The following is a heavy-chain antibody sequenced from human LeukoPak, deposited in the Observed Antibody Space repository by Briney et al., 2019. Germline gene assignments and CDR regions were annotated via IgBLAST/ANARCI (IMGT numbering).Heavy chain of an antibody. CDR2: INHSGST. D-gene: IGHD2-2*01. V-gene: IGHV4-34*01. CDR1: GGAFSGYY. J-gene: IGHJ5*02. Sequence: SETVSLTCAVYGGAFSGYYWSWILQPPGKGLEWIGEINHSGSTNYNPSLKSRVTISVDTSKNQFSLRLSSVTAADTAVYYCARGRDIVVVPAAVCWFDPWGQGTLVTVSS. CDR3: ARGRDIVVVPAAVCWFDP.